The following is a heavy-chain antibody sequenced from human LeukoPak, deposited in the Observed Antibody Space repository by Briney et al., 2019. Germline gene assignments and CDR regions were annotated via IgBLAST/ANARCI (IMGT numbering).Heavy chain of an antibody. V-gene: IGHV3-13*01. CDR1: GFTFIDYD. CDR3: ARGGIQVSGIDEFDY. J-gene: IGHJ4*02. CDR2: IGIRGDT. Sequence: GGLRLSCAASGFTFIDYDMHWVRQALGKGLEWVSAIGIRGDTHYSTSVKGRFTISRKNAKSSLYLQMNSLRAEDTAVYYCARGGIQVSGIDEFDYWGQGTLVTVSS. D-gene: IGHD6-19*01.